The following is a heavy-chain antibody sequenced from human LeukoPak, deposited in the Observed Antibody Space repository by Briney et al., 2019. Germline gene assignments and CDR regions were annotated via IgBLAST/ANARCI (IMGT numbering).Heavy chain of an antibody. CDR3: ARDQTAAAGYYYYYYMDV. J-gene: IGHJ6*03. Sequence: GGSLRLSCAASGFTFSSYSMNWVRQAPGKGLEWVSSISSSSSYIYYADSVKGRFTISRDNAKNSLYLQMNSLRAEDTAVYYCARDQTAAAGYYYYYYMDVWGKGTTVTVSS. D-gene: IGHD6-13*01. CDR1: GFTFSSYS. V-gene: IGHV3-21*01. CDR2: ISSSSSYI.